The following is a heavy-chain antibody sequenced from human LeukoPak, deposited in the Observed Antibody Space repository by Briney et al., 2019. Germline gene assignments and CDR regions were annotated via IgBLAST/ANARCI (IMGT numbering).Heavy chain of an antibody. CDR3: ARGRIAAAGTGVFHY. Sequence: ASVKVSCKASGYTFTSYDINWVRQATGHQLEWMGWMNPNSGNTSYAQKFQGRVTMTRNTSISTAYMELSSLRSEDTAVYYCARGRIAAAGTGVFHYWGQGTLVTVSS. J-gene: IGHJ4*02. CDR1: GYTFTSYD. D-gene: IGHD6-13*01. V-gene: IGHV1-8*01. CDR2: MNPNSGNT.